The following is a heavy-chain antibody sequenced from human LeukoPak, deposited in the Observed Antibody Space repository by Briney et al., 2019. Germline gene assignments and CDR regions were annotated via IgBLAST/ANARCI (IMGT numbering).Heavy chain of an antibody. CDR3: ARRYYYDTPFDP. CDR1: GGSISSGSYY. V-gene: IGHV4-61*02. Sequence: SETLSLTCTVSGGSISSGSYYWSWIRQPAGKGLEWIGRIYTSGSTNYNPSLKSRVTISVDTSKNQFSLKLSSVTAADTAVYYCARRYYYDTPFDPWGQGTLVTVSS. D-gene: IGHD3-22*01. J-gene: IGHJ5*02. CDR2: IYTSGST.